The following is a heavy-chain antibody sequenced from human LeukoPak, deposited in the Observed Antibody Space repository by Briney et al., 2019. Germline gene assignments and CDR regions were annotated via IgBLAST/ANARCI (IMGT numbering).Heavy chain of an antibody. CDR2: IDGDGSST. V-gene: IGHV3-74*03. J-gene: IGHJ1*01. Sequence: GGSLRLSCAASRFTFSSYWMHWVRQAPGEGPVWVSRIDGDGSSTKYADSVKGRFTISRDNAKNTLYLQMNSLRVDDTAVYYCARDPGGQWLVLEYFQDWGQGTLVSVSS. CDR3: ARDPGGQWLVLEYFQD. CDR1: RFTFSSYW. D-gene: IGHD6-19*01.